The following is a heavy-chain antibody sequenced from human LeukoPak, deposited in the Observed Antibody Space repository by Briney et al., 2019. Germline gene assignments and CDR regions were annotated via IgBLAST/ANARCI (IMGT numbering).Heavy chain of an antibody. J-gene: IGHJ3*02. CDR1: GGSISSGSYY. CDR3: ARDRGGSYIYNDAFDI. D-gene: IGHD1-26*01. V-gene: IGHV4-61*02. CDR2: IYTSGST. Sequence: SETLSLTCTVSGGSISSGSYYWSWIRQPAGKGLEWIGRIYTSGSTNYNPSLKSRVTISVDTSKNQFSLKLSSVTAADTAVYYCARDRGGSYIYNDAFDIWGQGTMVTVSS.